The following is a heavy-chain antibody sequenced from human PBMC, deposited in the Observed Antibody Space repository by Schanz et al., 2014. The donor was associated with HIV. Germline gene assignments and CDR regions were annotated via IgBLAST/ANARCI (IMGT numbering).Heavy chain of an antibody. D-gene: IGHD3-3*02. CDR3: AKSPIFGDVIFYGMDV. Sequence: QVHLVQSGAEVKKPGASVKVSCKASGYTFTSYAISWVRQAPGQGLEWMGGMIPSFRLRTYAQKFQGRVTIAADESASTAYMELNSLRSDDTAVYYCAKSPIFGDVIFYGMDVWGQGTTVTVS. CDR2: MIPSFRLR. CDR1: GYTFTSYA. V-gene: IGHV1-69*01. J-gene: IGHJ6*02.